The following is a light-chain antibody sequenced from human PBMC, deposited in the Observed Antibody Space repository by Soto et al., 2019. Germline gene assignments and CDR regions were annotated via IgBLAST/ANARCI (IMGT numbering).Light chain of an antibody. J-gene: IGKJ2*01. CDR3: QQRTNWPPRYT. V-gene: IGKV3-11*01. CDR1: QSIRSY. CDR2: DAS. Sequence: EVVLTQSPATLSLSPGESATLSCRASQSIRSYLAWYQQKPGQAPRLLISDASNRATGIPARFSGSGSGTDFTLTIISLEPEDFAVYYCQQRTNWPPRYTFGQGTKLEIK.